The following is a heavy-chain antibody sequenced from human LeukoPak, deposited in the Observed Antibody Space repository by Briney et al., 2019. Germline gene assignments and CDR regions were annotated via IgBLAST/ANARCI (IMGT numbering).Heavy chain of an antibody. J-gene: IGHJ4*02. CDR1: GGTFSSYA. V-gene: IGHV1-69*01. CDR2: IIPIFGTA. CDR3: ARCTRGIKGDSSGYYCPAYDY. D-gene: IGHD3-22*01. Sequence: SVKVSCKASGGTFSSYAISWVRQAPGQGLEWMGGIIPIFGTANYAQKFQGRVTITADESTSTAYMELSSLRSEDTAVYYCARCTRGIKGDSSGYYCPAYDYWGQGTLVTVSS.